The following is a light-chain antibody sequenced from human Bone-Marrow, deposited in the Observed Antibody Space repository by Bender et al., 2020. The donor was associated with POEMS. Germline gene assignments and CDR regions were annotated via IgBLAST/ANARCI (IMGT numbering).Light chain of an antibody. CDR3: SSYAGSYVV. V-gene: IGLV2-11*01. CDR1: SSDVGAYEY. J-gene: IGLJ2*01. Sequence: QSALTQPRSVSGSPGQSVTISCTGTSSDVGAYEYVSWYQQHPGKAPKLLIYDVTIRPSGVPDRFSGSKSGNAASLTISGLQADDEADYYCSSYAGSYVVLGGGTELTVL. CDR2: DVT.